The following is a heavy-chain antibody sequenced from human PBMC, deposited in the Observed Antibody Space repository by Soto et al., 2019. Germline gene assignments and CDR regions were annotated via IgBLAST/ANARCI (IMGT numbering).Heavy chain of an antibody. D-gene: IGHD2-15*01. J-gene: IGHJ4*02. CDR1: GGSISSGGYY. Sequence: SETLSLTCTVSGGSISSGGYYWSWIRQHPGKGLEWIGYIYYSGSTYYNPSLKSRVTISVDTSKNQFSLKLSSVTAADTAVYYCARCKGGSIWVPYYFDYWGQGTLVTVSS. CDR2: IYYSGST. V-gene: IGHV4-31*03. CDR3: ARCKGGSIWVPYYFDY.